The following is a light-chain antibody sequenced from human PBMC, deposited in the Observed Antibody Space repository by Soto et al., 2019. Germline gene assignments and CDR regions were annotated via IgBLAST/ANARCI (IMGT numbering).Light chain of an antibody. J-gene: IGKJ2*01. V-gene: IGKV1-9*01. CDR2: VAS. CDR1: QDISSR. CDR3: QQLDRYPST. Sequence: DIQLTQSPSFVSASVGDRVTSTCRASQDISSRLAWYQQKPGKAPKLLIYVASTLQSGVPTRFSGRGSTTEFILTISGLQPEDFGTYYCQQLDRYPSTFGQGTKLEIK.